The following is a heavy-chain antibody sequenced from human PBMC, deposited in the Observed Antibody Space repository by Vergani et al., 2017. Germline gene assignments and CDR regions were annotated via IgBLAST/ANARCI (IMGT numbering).Heavy chain of an antibody. CDR3: ARSSYYDSSGTFDAFDI. CDR1: GYTFTSYG. V-gene: IGHV1-18*04. Sequence: QVQLVQSGAEVKKPGASVKVSCKASGYTFTSYGIRWVRQAPGQGLVWRGWISAYNGNTNYAQKLQGRVTMTTDTSTSTAYMELRSLRSDDTAVYYCARSSYYDSSGTFDAFDIWGQGTMVTVSS. D-gene: IGHD3-22*01. J-gene: IGHJ3*02. CDR2: ISAYNGNT.